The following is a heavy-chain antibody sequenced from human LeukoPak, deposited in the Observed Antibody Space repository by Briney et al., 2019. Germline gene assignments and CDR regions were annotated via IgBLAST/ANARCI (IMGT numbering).Heavy chain of an antibody. V-gene: IGHV4-59*01. CDR3: ARGAQGGYDILTGQPTAFDY. Sequence: SETLSLTCTVSGGSISSYYWSWIRQPPGKGLEWIGYIYYSGSTNYNPSLKSRVTISVDTSKNQFSLKLSSVTAADTAVYYCARGAQGGYDILTGQPTAFDYWGQGTLVTVSS. CDR1: GGSISSYY. CDR2: IYYSGST. D-gene: IGHD3-9*01. J-gene: IGHJ4*02.